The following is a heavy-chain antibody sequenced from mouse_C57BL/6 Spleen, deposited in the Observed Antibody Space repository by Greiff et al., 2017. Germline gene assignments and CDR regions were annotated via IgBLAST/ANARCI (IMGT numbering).Heavy chain of an antibody. J-gene: IGHJ3*01. V-gene: IGHV3-6*01. D-gene: IGHD1-1*01. Sequence: VQLKESGPGLVKPSQTVFLTCTVTGISITTGNYWWSWIRQFPGNKLEWMGYISYGGSNNYNPSLKNRISITRDTSKNQFFLTLNSVTTEDTATYYCARIYGSSFAYWGQGTLVTVSA. CDR3: ARIYGSSFAY. CDR1: GISITTGNY. CDR2: ISYGGSN.